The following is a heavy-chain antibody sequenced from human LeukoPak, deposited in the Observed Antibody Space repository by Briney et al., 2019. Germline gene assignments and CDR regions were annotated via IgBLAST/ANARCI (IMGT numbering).Heavy chain of an antibody. D-gene: IGHD3-9*01. V-gene: IGHV3-53*05. J-gene: IGHJ4*02. CDR1: GFTVSSNY. Sequence: GGSLRLSCAASGFTVSSNYMSWVRQAPGKGLEWVSVIYSGGSTYYADSVKGRFTISRDNSKNTLYLQMNSLRAEDTAVHYCARDSSSGLRYFDWFDYWGQGTLVTVSS. CDR3: ARDSSSGLRYFDWFDY. CDR2: IYSGGST.